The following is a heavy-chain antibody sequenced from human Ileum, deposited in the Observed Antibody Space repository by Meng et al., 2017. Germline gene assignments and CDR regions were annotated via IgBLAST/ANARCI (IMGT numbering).Heavy chain of an antibody. J-gene: IGHJ4*02. CDR1: GGSITSGYYY. Sequence: QVQLQESGPGLVKPSQTLSLNCTVSGGSITSGYYYWSWIRQPPGKGLEWIGYIFYTGATYSNPSLKSRVTVSLDTSKSQFSLKLSSVTAADTAIYYCVSERRRSYFFDYWGQGTPVTVSS. CDR3: VSERRRSYFFDY. CDR2: IFYTGAT. V-gene: IGHV4-30-4*01.